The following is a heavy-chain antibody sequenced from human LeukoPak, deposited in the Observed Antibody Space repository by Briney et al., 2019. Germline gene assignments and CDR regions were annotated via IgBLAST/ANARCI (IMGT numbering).Heavy chain of an antibody. CDR1: GYSISSGYY. CDR2: IYHSGST. Sequence: SETLSLTCAVSGYSISSGYYWGWIRQPPGKGLEWIGSIYHSGSTYYNPSLKSRVTISADTSKNQFSLKLSSVTAADTAVYYCARQDDEYYYGSGSYFDYWGQGTLVTVSS. CDR3: ARQDDEYYYGSGSYFDY. J-gene: IGHJ4*02. D-gene: IGHD3-10*01. V-gene: IGHV4-38-2*01.